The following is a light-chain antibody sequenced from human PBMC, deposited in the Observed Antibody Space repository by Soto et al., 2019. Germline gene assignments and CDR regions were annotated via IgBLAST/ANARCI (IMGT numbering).Light chain of an antibody. V-gene: IGLV4-69*01. Sequence: QPVLTQSPSASASLGASVKLTCTLSSGHRSYAIAWHQKQPGKGPRYLMDLNNDGSHTKGDGIPDRFSGSSSGADRYLIISSLPSEDEADYYCQTWGTGFQFFGGGTKLTVL. CDR2: LNNDGSH. CDR1: SGHRSYA. CDR3: QTWGTGFQF. J-gene: IGLJ2*01.